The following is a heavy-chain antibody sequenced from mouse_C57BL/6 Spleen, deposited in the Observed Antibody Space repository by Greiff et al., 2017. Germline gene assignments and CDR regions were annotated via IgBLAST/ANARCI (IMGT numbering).Heavy chain of an antibody. CDR1: GYSFKSYY. CDR2: IYPGSGNT. J-gene: IGHJ2*01. CDR3: EGKHTDGFDY. D-gene: IGHD2-3*01. V-gene: IGHV1-66*01. Sequence: VQLQQSGPELVKPGASVKISCPASGYSFKSYYIHWVKQRPGQGLEWIGWIYPGSGNTKYNEKVKGKGTLTADTSYRTAYMQLSSLTSKDSAVYYCEGKHTDGFDYWGQGTTLTVSS.